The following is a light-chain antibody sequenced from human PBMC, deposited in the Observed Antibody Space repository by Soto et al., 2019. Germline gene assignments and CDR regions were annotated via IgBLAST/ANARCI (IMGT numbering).Light chain of an antibody. CDR2: EGS. V-gene: IGLV2-23*01. Sequence: QSLLTTSASLWGSPGQSITISCSGSISDVGSSGPVSWYQHHPGQVPKLIIYEGSRRPSGVSSRFSGSKTGNTASLTITGLQAEDEANYYCCSYVGARTYVFGTGTKVTVL. CDR3: CSYVGARTYV. J-gene: IGLJ1*01. CDR1: ISDVGSSGP.